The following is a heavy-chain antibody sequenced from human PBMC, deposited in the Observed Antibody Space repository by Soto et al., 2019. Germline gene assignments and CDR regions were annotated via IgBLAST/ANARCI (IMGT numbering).Heavy chain of an antibody. CDR1: GFTFSSYA. V-gene: IGHV3-23*01. CDR3: AKGGLLTGVAYFDY. J-gene: IGHJ4*02. Sequence: EVHLLESGGDLVQPGGSLRLSCAASGFTFSSYAMSWVRQAPGKGLEWVSSVSGGGGSTYFADSVKGRFTTSRDNSNNTLYLQMNSLRAEDTAIYYCAKGGLLTGVAYFDYWGQGTLVTVSS. D-gene: IGHD7-27*01. CDR2: VSGGGGST.